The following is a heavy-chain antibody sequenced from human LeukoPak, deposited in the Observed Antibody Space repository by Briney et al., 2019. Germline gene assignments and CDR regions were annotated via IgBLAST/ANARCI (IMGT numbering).Heavy chain of an antibody. CDR2: INHSGST. CDR1: GGSFSGYY. V-gene: IGHV4-34*01. Sequence: PSETLSLTCAVYGGSFSGYYWSWIRQPPGKGLEWIGEINHSGSTNYNPSLKSRVTISVDTSKNQFSLKLSSVTAADTAVYYCARGLGYSYGYYYGMDVWGQGATVTASS. D-gene: IGHD5-18*01. CDR3: ARGLGYSYGYYYGMDV. J-gene: IGHJ6*02.